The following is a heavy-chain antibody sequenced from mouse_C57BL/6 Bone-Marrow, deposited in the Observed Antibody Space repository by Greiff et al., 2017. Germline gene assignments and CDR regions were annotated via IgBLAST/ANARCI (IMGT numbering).Heavy chain of an antibody. J-gene: IGHJ2*01. D-gene: IGHD2-3*01. CDR3: ARDDGPFDY. CDR1: GFTFSDYY. Sequence: EVMLVESEGGLVQPGSSMKLSCTASGFTFSDYYMAWVRQVPEKGLEWVANINYDGSSTYYLDSLKSRFIISRDNAKNILYLQMSSLKSEDTATYYCARDDGPFDYWGQGTTLTVSS. V-gene: IGHV5-16*01. CDR2: INYDGSST.